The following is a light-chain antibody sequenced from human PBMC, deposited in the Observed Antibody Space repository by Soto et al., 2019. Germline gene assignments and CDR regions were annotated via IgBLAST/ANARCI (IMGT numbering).Light chain of an antibody. CDR2: GAS. CDR3: QQYNNWPRT. J-gene: IGKJ1*01. V-gene: IGKV3-15*01. CDR1: QSVSSN. Sequence: EIVMTQSPATLSVSPGERATLSCRASQSVSSNSAWYQQKPGQAPRLLIYGASARATDIPARFSGSGSGTEFTLTISSLQSEDFAVYYCQQYNNWPRTFGQGTRVEIK.